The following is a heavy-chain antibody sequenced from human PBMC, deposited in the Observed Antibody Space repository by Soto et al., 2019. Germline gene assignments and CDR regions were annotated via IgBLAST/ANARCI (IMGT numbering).Heavy chain of an antibody. Sequence: EVQLVESGGGLVKPGGSLRLSCAASGFSFRSYSMNWVRQAPGKGLEWVSFISSSSSYINYADSVKGRFTISRDNAKNSLLLEMNSLRAEETAVYYCARVGTYYGSGSPYYSDYWGQGTLVSVSS. V-gene: IGHV3-21*01. CDR3: ARVGTYYGSGSPYYSDY. CDR1: GFSFRSYS. D-gene: IGHD3-10*01. CDR2: ISSSSSYI. J-gene: IGHJ4*02.